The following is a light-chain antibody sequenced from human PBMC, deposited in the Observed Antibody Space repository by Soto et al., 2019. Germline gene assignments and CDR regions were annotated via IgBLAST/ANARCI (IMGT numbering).Light chain of an antibody. CDR3: QAWESTTYV. J-gene: IGLJ1*01. Sequence: SYELTQPPSVSVSPGQTASITCSGAKLGDKYTSWYQQKPGQSPVLVIYQGGKRPSGIPERFSGSNSGNTATLTISGTQAMDEADYFCQAWESTTYVFGTGTKVTVL. CDR2: QGG. V-gene: IGLV3-1*01. CDR1: KLGDKY.